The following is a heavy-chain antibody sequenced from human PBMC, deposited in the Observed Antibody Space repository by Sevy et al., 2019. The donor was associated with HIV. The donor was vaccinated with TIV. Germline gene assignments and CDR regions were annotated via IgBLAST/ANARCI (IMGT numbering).Heavy chain of an antibody. CDR3: ARRSGSSYYYYYYGMDV. D-gene: IGHD1-26*01. CDR1: GGSISSSSYY. CDR2: IYYSGST. Sequence: SETLSLTCTVSGGSISSSSYYWGWIRQPPGKGLEWIGSIYYSGSTYYHPSLKSRVTISVDTSKNQFSLKLSSVTAADTAVYYCARRSGSSYYYYYYGMDVWGQGTTVTVSS. V-gene: IGHV4-39*01. J-gene: IGHJ6*02.